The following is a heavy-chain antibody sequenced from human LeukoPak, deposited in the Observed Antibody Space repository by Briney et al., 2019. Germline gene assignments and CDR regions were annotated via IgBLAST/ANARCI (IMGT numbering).Heavy chain of an antibody. V-gene: IGHV4-61*02. D-gene: IGHD6-6*01. CDR1: GGSISSGSYY. Sequence: SETLSLTCTVSGGSISSGSYYWSWIRQPAGKGLEWIGRIYTSGSTNYNPSLKSRVTMSVDTSKNQFSLKLSSVTAADTAVYYCARDRAREYSSSFGWFDPWGQGTLVTVSS. CDR2: IYTSGST. J-gene: IGHJ5*02. CDR3: ARDRAREYSSSFGWFDP.